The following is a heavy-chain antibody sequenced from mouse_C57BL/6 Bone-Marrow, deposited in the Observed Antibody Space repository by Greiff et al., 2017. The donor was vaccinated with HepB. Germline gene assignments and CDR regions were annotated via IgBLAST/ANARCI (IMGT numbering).Heavy chain of an antibody. D-gene: IGHD1-1*01. V-gene: IGHV5-17*01. CDR1: GFTFSDYG. CDR2: ISSGSSTI. Sequence: EVQLVESGGGLVKPGGSLKLSCAASGFTFSDYGMHWVRQAPEKGLEWVAYISSGSSTIYYADTVKGRVTISRDNAKNTLFMQMTSLRSEDTAMYYCARGHYGSSYFDYWGQGTTLTVSS. J-gene: IGHJ2*01. CDR3: ARGHYGSSYFDY.